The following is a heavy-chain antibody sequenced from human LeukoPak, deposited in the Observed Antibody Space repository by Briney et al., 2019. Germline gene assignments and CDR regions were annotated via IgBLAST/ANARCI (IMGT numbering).Heavy chain of an antibody. V-gene: IGHV3-23*01. Sequence: GGSLRLSCAASGFTFSSYAMSWVRQAPGKGLEWVSAISGSGGSTYYADSVKGRFTISRDNSKNTLYLQMNSLRAEDTAVYYCAKTYYYDSSGYRFYYLDYWGQGTLVTVSS. J-gene: IGHJ4*02. CDR2: ISGSGGST. CDR1: GFTFSSYA. CDR3: AKTYYYDSSGYRFYYLDY. D-gene: IGHD3-22*01.